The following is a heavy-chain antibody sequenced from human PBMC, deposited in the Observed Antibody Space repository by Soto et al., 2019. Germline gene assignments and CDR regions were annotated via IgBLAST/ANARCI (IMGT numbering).Heavy chain of an antibody. CDR3: AKLRGYSGYDWEYFDY. D-gene: IGHD5-12*01. J-gene: IGHJ4*02. V-gene: IGHV3-30*18. CDR2: ISYDGSNK. CDR1: GFTFSSYG. Sequence: SLRLSCAASGFTFSSYGMHWVRQAPGKGLEWVAVISYDGSNKYYADSVKGRFTISRDNSKYTLYLQMNSLRAEDTAVYYCAKLRGYSGYDWEYFDYWGQGTLVTVSS.